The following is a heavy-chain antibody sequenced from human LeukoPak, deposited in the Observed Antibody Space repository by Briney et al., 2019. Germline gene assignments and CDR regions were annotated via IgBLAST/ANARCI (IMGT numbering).Heavy chain of an antibody. J-gene: IGHJ4*02. CDR2: IYTSGST. Sequence: PSETLSLTCTVSGGSISSDSYYWTWLRQPAGKGLEWIGRIYTSGSTNYNTSLKSRVTISIDTSKNQFSLQLSSVTAADTAVYYCARGRIAATVDYFDYWGQGTLVTVSS. D-gene: IGHD6-13*01. CDR3: ARGRIAATVDYFDY. CDR1: GGSISSDSYY. V-gene: IGHV4-61*02.